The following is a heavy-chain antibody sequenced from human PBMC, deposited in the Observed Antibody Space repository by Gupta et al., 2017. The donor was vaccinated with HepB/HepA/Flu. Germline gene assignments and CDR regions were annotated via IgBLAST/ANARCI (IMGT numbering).Heavy chain of an antibody. CDR2: INHSGST. V-gene: IGHV4-34*01. CDR3: ARKGAEQRVVFGAFDI. Sequence: QVQLQQWGAGLLKPSETLSLTCAVYGGSFSGYYWSWIRQPPGKGLEWIGEINHSGSTNYNPSLKSRVTISVDTSKNQFSLKLSSVTAADTAVYYCARKGAEQRVVFGAFDIWGQGTMVTVSS. CDR1: GGSFSGYY. D-gene: IGHD6-6*01. J-gene: IGHJ3*02.